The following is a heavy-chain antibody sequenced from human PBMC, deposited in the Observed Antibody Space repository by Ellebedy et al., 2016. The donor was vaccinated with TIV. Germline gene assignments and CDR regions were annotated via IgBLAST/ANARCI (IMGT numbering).Heavy chain of an antibody. Sequence: GESLKISXKGSGYSFTSYWIGWVRQMPGKGLEWMGIIYPGDSDTRYSPSFQGQVTISADKSISTAYLQWSSLKASDTAMYYCARHSVSGITGTGFDYWGQGTLVTVSS. D-gene: IGHD1-20*01. CDR2: IYPGDSDT. J-gene: IGHJ4*02. CDR1: GYSFTSYW. V-gene: IGHV5-51*01. CDR3: ARHSVSGITGTGFDY.